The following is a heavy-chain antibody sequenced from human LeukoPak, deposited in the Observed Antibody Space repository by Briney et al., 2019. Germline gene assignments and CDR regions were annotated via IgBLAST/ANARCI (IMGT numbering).Heavy chain of an antibody. CDR3: ARPTPGYRYGPFDY. CDR1: GGSISSSSYY. CDR2: IYYSGST. V-gene: IGHV4-39*01. J-gene: IGHJ4*02. D-gene: IGHD5-18*01. Sequence: SETLSLTCTVSGGSISSSSYYWGWIRQPPRKGLEWIGSIYYSGSTYYNPSLKSRVTISVDTSKNQFSLKLSSVTAADTAVYYCARPTPGYRYGPFDYWGQGTLVTVSS.